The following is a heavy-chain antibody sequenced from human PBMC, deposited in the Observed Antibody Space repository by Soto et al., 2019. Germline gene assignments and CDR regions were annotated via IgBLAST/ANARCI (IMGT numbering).Heavy chain of an antibody. V-gene: IGHV3-33*01. D-gene: IGHD3-22*01. J-gene: IGHJ4*02. Sequence: PGGSLRLSCAASGFTFSSYGMHWVRQAPGKGLEWVAVIWYDGSNKYYADSVKGRFTISRDNSKNTLYLQMNSLRAEDTAVYYCARDGGSGYYIIDYWGQGTLVTVSS. CDR1: GFTFSSYG. CDR3: ARDGGSGYYIIDY. CDR2: IWYDGSNK.